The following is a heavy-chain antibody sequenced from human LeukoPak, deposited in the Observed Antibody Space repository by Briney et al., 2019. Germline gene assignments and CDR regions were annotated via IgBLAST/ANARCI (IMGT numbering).Heavy chain of an antibody. CDR3: AKDKLDIVATITIGYFDY. V-gene: IGHV3-9*01. D-gene: IGHD5-12*01. CDR1: GFTFDDYA. CDR2: ISWNSGSI. J-gene: IGHJ4*02. Sequence: PGGSLRLSCAASGFTFDDYAMHWVRQAPGKGLEWVSGISWNSGSIGYADSVKGRFTISRDNAKNSLYLQMNSLRAEDTALYYCAKDKLDIVATITIGYFDYWGQGTLVTSPQ.